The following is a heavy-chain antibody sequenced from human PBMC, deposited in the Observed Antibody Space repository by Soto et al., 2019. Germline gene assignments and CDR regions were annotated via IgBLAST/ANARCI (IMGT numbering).Heavy chain of an antibody. CDR1: GGSVRSGHNY. Sequence: SETLALTCTVSGGSVRSGHNYWSWLRQPPGKGLEWIGEINYSGSTNYNPSLKSRVTISVDTSKNQFSLKLSSVTAADTAVYYCATYTGPYYYGSGSYPNWFDPWGQGTLVTVSS. CDR3: ATYTGPYYYGSGSYPNWFDP. J-gene: IGHJ5*02. CDR2: INYSGST. V-gene: IGHV4-61*01. D-gene: IGHD3-10*01.